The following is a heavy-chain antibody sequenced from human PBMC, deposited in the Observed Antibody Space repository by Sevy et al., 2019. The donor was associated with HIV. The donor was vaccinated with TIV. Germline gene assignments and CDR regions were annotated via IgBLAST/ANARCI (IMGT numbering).Heavy chain of an antibody. CDR2: FDPEDGET. Sequence: ASVKVSCKVSGYTITALSMHWVRRAPGKGLEWMGTFDPEDGETRFEQKFQGRVTMTEDTSTDKAYMGLRRLRSEDTAVYFCATTKDYYDSSGYPVDHWGQGALVTVSS. CDR3: ATTKDYYDSSGYPVDH. J-gene: IGHJ4*02. CDR1: GYTITALS. D-gene: IGHD3-22*01. V-gene: IGHV1-24*01.